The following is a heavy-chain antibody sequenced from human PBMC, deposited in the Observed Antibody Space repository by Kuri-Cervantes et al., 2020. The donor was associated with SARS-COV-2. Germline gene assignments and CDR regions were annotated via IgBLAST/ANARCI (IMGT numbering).Heavy chain of an antibody. CDR3: ARVKVWSGYYPLGDTGYGMDV. V-gene: IGHV1-2*04. Sequence: ASVKVSCKASGYTFTGYYMHWVRQAPGQGLEWMGWINPSSGGTNYAQEFQGWVTMTRDTSISTAYMELSRLRSDDTAVYYCARVKVWSGYYPLGDTGYGMDVWGQGTTVTVSS. CDR2: INPSSGGT. J-gene: IGHJ6*02. D-gene: IGHD3-3*01. CDR1: GYTFTGYY.